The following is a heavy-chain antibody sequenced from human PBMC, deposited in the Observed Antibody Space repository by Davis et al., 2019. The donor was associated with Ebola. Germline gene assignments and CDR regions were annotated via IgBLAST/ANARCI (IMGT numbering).Heavy chain of an antibody. CDR2: ISAYNGNT. CDR1: GYTFTSYG. Sequence: ASVKVSCKASGYTFTSYGISWVRQAPGQGLEWMGWISAYNGNTNYAQKLQGRVTMTTDTSTSTAYMELRSLRSDDTAVYYCARVSHYSSPTGWFDPWGQGTLVTVSS. V-gene: IGHV1-18*01. D-gene: IGHD6-13*01. CDR3: ARVSHYSSPTGWFDP. J-gene: IGHJ5*02.